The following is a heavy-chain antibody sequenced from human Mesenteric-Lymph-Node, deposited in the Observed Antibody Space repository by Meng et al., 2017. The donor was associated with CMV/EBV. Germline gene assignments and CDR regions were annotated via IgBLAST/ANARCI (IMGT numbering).Heavy chain of an antibody. CDR1: GLTVSSNY. V-gene: IGHV3-7*01. CDR2: MNQDGTEK. J-gene: IGHJ4*02. Sequence: GESLKISCGASGLTVSSNYMSWVRQVPGKGLEWVANMNQDGTEKYYVESVKGRFTISRDNSKNSLYLEMNSLRAEDTAVYYCGREVPGGAVALDYWGQGALVTVSS. D-gene: IGHD6-19*01. CDR3: GREVPGGAVALDY.